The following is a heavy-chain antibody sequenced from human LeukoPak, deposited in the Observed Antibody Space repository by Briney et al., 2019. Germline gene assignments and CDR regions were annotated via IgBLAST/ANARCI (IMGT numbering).Heavy chain of an antibody. CDR3: ARIRESVWFGELLSLGPFDY. D-gene: IGHD3-10*01. CDR2: MNPNSGNT. J-gene: IGHJ4*02. V-gene: IGHV1-8*03. Sequence: ASVKVSCKASGYTFTSYGISWVRQAPGQGLEWMGWMNPNSGNTGYAQKFQGRVTITRNTSISTAYMELSSLRSEDTAVYYCARIRESVWFGELLSLGPFDYWGQGTLVTVSS. CDR1: GYTFTSYG.